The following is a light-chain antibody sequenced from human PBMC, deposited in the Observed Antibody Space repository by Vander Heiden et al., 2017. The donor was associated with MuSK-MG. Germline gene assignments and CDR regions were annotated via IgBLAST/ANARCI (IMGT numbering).Light chain of an antibody. J-gene: IGKJ2*01. V-gene: IGKV3-11*01. Sequence: EIVFTQSPATLSLSPGEKATLSSAARQSVSGSFSWYPQKTGQAPRLLIYDPSTGATGTAAWIAGGGSGTVSTPTISRVQPEDVADYCYQQRSSRPVTFGQGTKLEIK. CDR1: QSVSGS. CDR3: QQRSSRPVT. CDR2: DPS.